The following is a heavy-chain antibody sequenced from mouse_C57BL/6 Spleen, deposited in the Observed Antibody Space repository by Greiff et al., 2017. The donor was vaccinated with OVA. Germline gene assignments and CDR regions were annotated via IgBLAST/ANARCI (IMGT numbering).Heavy chain of an antibody. Sequence: VQLQQSGPELVKPGASVKISCKASGYTFTDYYMNWVKQSHGKSLEWIGDINPNNGGTSYNQKFKGKATLTVDKSSRTAYMELRSLTSEDSAVYYCASNYASFAYWGQGTLVTVSA. CDR1: GYTFTDYY. D-gene: IGHD2-4*01. CDR2: INPNNGGT. J-gene: IGHJ3*01. V-gene: IGHV1-26*01. CDR3: ASNYASFAY.